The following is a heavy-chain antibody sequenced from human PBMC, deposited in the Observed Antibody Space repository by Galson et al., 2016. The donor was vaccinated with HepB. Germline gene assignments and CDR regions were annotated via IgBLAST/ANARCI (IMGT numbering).Heavy chain of an antibody. Sequence: SLRLSCAAAGFIFNTDWMSWVRQAPGKGLEWVAMIKKHGSEIYYVDSVKGRFTISRDNVRNSLHLQMDSVRVVDTAVYYCAALDAPLLRTAYWGQGTLVTVSS. CDR3: AALDAPLLRTAY. J-gene: IGHJ4*02. CDR1: GFIFNTDW. CDR2: IKKHGSEI. V-gene: IGHV3-7*03. D-gene: IGHD2-2*03.